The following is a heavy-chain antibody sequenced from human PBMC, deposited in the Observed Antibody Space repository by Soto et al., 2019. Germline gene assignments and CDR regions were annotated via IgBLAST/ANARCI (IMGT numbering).Heavy chain of an antibody. J-gene: IGHJ3*02. CDR3: AHLMITYGGVIADDAFDI. CDR2: IYWDNDK. Sequence: QITLKESGPPLVEPTQTLTLTCTFSGFSLTTRQVGVGWIRQPPGQALEWLAVIYWDNDKRYSPSLERRLTVTKDTAKNHVVLTMTNMDPMDTATYYCAHLMITYGGVIADDAFDIWGQGTMVTVSS. V-gene: IGHV2-5*02. CDR1: GFSLTTRQVG. D-gene: IGHD3-16*02.